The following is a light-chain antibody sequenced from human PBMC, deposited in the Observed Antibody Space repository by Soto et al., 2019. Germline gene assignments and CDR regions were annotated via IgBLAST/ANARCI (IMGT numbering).Light chain of an antibody. Sequence: DIQMTQSPSTLSGSVGDRVTITCRASQTISSWLAWYQQKPGTAPKLLIYKASTLKSGVPSRFSGSGSGTEFTLTISSLQPDDFATYYCQHYNSYSEAVGQGTKVELK. J-gene: IGKJ1*01. V-gene: IGKV1-5*03. CDR1: QTISSW. CDR2: KAS. CDR3: QHYNSYSEA.